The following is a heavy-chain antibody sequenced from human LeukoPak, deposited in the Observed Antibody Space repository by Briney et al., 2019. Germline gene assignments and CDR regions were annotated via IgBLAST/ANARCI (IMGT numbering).Heavy chain of an antibody. CDR1: GYTFISYG. CDR2: NTAYTSNT. D-gene: IGHD3-10*02. J-gene: IGHJ5*02. Sequence: ASVKVSCKTSGYTFISYGVTWVRQAPGQGLEWMGWNTAYTSNTRYALRFQGRITMTTDKSTATAYMELRSLKSDDTAVYYCARTYVRGATNWFDPWGQGTLVTVSS. V-gene: IGHV1-18*01. CDR3: ARTYVRGATNWFDP.